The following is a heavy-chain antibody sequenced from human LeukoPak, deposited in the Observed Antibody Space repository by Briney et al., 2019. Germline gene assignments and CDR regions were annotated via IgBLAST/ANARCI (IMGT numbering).Heavy chain of an antibody. J-gene: IGHJ3*02. CDR3: AKDERYCSGGSCYSAFDI. CDR1: AFTFNSYG. V-gene: IGHV3-23*01. CDR2: ISGGGGST. D-gene: IGHD2-15*01. Sequence: GGSLSFSCAASAFTFNSYGMRWVRQAPGKGLKWVISISGGGGSTSYADSVKGRFTISSDNSKNTLELHRNSLRAEDTAVYYCAKDERYCSGGSCYSAFDIWGQGTMVTVSS.